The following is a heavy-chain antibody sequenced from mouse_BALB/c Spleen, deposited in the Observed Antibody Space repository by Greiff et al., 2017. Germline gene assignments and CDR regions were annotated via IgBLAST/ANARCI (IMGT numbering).Heavy chain of an antibody. Sequence: VQLKESGAELVKPGASVKLSCTASGFNIKDTYMHWVKQRPEQGLEWIGRIDPANGNTKYDPKFQGKATITADTSSNTAYLQLSSLTSEDTAVYYCARSGYRYEVDYWGQGTSGTVSS. J-gene: IGHJ4*01. V-gene: IGHV14-3*02. CDR1: GFNIKDTY. D-gene: IGHD2-14*01. CDR2: IDPANGNT. CDR3: ARSGYRYEVDY.